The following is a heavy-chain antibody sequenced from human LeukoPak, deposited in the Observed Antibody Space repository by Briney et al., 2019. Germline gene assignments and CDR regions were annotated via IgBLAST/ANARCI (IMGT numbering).Heavy chain of an antibody. D-gene: IGHD1-7*01. Sequence: SETLSLTCTVAGGSITSYYWSWIRQPPGKGLEWIGYIYYSGSTNYNPSLKSRVTMSVDTSKNQFSLKLSCVTAADTAVYYCASGTTNFDYWGQGTLVTVSS. CDR1: GGSITSYY. J-gene: IGHJ4*02. CDR2: IYYSGST. CDR3: ASGTTNFDY. V-gene: IGHV4-59*01.